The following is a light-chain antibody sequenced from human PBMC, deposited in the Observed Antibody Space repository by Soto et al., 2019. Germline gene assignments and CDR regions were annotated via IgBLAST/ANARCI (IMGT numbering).Light chain of an antibody. Sequence: EIVLTQSPATLSLSPGERATLSCRAGQSISDYLAWYQQRPDQAPRLLIFDASNRATGVPDRFSGGGSGTDFTLIISSLEPEDFAVYYCQQRVNWPPTFGGGTKVEI. CDR3: QQRVNWPPT. V-gene: IGKV3-11*01. CDR1: QSISDY. J-gene: IGKJ4*01. CDR2: DAS.